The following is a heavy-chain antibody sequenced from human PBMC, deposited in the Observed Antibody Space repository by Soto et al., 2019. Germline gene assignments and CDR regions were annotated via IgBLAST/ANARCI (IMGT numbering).Heavy chain of an antibody. CDR3: ARAHYHDSSGPNGHAFDI. D-gene: IGHD3-22*01. CDR1: EFTFSDYA. CDR2: ISDDGDKV. Sequence: QVQLVESGGGVVQPGRSLRLSCAASEFTFSDYAMHWVRQAPGKGLEWVAVISDDGDKVFSADSMKDRLTISRDNSKSTLFLQLTSLGPEDTALYYCARAHYHDSSGPNGHAFDIWGQGTLVTVSS. V-gene: IGHV3-30-3*01. J-gene: IGHJ3*02.